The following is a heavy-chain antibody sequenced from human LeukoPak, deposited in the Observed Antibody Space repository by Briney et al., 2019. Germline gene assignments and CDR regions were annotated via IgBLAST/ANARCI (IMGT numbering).Heavy chain of an antibody. CDR2: ISGSGANT. V-gene: IGHV3-23*01. CDR3: AKDFKGLTIVAAGSFDY. Sequence: GGSLRLSCAASGFTFNRLGMSWVRQAPGKGLEWVSAISGSGANTYYADSVKGRFTISRDNSKNTLYLQMNSLRAEDTAVYYCAKDFKGLTIVAAGSFDYWGQGTLVTVSS. CDR1: GFTFNRLG. J-gene: IGHJ4*02. D-gene: IGHD6-13*01.